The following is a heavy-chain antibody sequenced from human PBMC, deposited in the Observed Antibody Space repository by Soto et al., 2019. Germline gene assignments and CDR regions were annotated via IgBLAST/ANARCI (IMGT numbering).Heavy chain of an antibody. CDR3: AKSGYCSSTSCFTFWFDP. CDR2: ISGSGGST. CDR1: GFTFSSYA. V-gene: IGHV3-23*01. J-gene: IGHJ5*02. Sequence: PGGSLRLSCAASGFTFSSYAMSWVRQAPGKGLEWVSAISGSGGSTYYADSVKGRFTISRDNSKNTLYLQMNSLRAEDTAVYYCAKSGYCSSTSCFTFWFDPWGQGTLVTVSS. D-gene: IGHD2-2*01.